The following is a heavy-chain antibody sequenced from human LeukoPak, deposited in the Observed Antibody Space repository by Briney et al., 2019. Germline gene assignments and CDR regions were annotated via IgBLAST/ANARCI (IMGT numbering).Heavy chain of an antibody. D-gene: IGHD6-19*01. J-gene: IGHJ4*02. CDR3: ARNLYTSGDY. CDR1: GFTFSSYW. Sequence: GGSLRLSCAASGFTFSSYWMHWVRQAPGKGLAWVSRINTDSSLINYADSMKGRFTISRDNAKNTLYLQMNSLRPEDTAIYYCARNLYTSGDYWGQGTLVTVSS. V-gene: IGHV3-74*01. CDR2: INTDSSLI.